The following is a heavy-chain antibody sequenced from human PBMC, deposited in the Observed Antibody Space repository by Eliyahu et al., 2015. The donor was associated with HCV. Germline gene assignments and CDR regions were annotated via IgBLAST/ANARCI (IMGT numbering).Heavy chain of an antibody. D-gene: IGHD4-17*01. V-gene: IGHV4-59*01. CDR1: GVSISDSH. J-gene: IGHJ4*02. CDR3: ARGRYGDDPGF. CDR2: TFYSGST. Sequence: QVQLQQSGPGLVKPSETLSLTCGVSGVSISDSHWSWIRQPPGKRLEWIGHTFYSGSTNYNPXLRSRVTISVDTSKNLFSLKLTSVTAADTAVYYCARGRYGDDPGFWGQGTLVTVSS.